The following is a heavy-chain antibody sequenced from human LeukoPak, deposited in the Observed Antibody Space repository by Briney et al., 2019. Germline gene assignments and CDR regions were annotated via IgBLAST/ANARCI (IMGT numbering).Heavy chain of an antibody. CDR2: IIPIFGTA. D-gene: IGHD6-19*01. V-gene: IGHV1-69*13. Sequence: EASVKVSCKASGGTFSSYAISWVRQAPGQGLEWMGGIIPIFGTANYAQKFQGRVTITADESTSTAYMELSSLRSEDTAVYYCAGPNRAVAGTDAFDIWGQGTMVTVSS. CDR1: GGTFSSYA. J-gene: IGHJ3*02. CDR3: AGPNRAVAGTDAFDI.